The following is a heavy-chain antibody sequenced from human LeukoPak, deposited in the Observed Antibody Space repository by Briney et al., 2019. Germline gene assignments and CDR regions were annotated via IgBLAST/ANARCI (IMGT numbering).Heavy chain of an antibody. J-gene: IGHJ4*02. CDR1: GGSFSGYY. CDR3: ARVAYCGGDCSGYFDY. D-gene: IGHD2-21*02. V-gene: IGHV4-34*01. Sequence: PSETLSLTCAVYGGSFSGYYWSWIRQPPGKGLEWIGEINHSGSTNYNPSLKSRVTISVDKSKNQFSLKLSSVTAADTAVYYCARVAYCGGDCSGYFDYWGQGTLVTVSS. CDR2: INHSGST.